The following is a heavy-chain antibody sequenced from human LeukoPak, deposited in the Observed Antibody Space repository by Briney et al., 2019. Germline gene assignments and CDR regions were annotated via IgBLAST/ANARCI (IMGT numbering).Heavy chain of an antibody. V-gene: IGHV3-21*01. CDR3: ARDGATVVTPDPAS. CDR1: GGSISSSS. CDR2: ISSSSSYI. J-gene: IGHJ5*02. Sequence: ETLSLTCTVSGGSISSSSYYWGWIRQPPGKGLEWVSSISSSSSYIYYADSVKGRFTISRDNAKNSLYLQMNSLRAEDTAVYYCARDGATVVTPDPASWGQGTLVTVSS. D-gene: IGHD4-23*01.